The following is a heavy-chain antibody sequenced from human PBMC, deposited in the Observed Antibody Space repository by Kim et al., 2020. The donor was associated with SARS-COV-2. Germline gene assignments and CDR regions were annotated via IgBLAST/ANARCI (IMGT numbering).Heavy chain of an antibody. J-gene: IGHJ6*02. CDR1: GGSLSSGRYY. V-gene: IGHV4-61*01. CDR3: ARIPYSVGYYGSRSYYGMDV. D-gene: IGHD1-26*01. Sequence: SETLSLTCTVSGGSLSSGRYYWSWIRQPPGKGLEWIGYINYSGTTNYNPTLKSRVTISVDTSKNQFSLELSSVTAADTAVYFCARIPYSVGYYGSRSYYGMDVWGQGTTVIVSS. CDR2: INYSGTT.